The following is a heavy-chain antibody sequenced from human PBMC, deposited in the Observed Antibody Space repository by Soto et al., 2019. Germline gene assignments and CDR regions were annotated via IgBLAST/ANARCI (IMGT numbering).Heavy chain of an antibody. V-gene: IGHV3-33*01. Sequence: LGGSPGISCASSGVTFGISVIPGARQAPDKGLEWVATIGFTVNNKYYADPVKRLFTISRDNSKNTLYLHINSLKVDDTSMYYWARAHSTGWRYFDYWGPGTLVTVS. J-gene: IGHJ4*02. CDR3: ARAHSTGWRYFDY. D-gene: IGHD6-19*01. CDR1: GVTFGISV. CDR2: IGFTVNNK.